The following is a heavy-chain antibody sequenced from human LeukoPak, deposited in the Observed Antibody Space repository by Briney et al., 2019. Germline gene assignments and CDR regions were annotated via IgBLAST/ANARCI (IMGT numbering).Heavy chain of an antibody. CDR2: IYYSGST. CDR3: ARVRRSVGAFDI. D-gene: IGHD3-3*01. V-gene: IGHV4-59*01. J-gene: IGHJ3*02. Sequence: SETLSLTCTVSGGSISSYYWSWIRQPPGKGLEWIGYIYYSGSTNYNPSLKSRVTISVDTSKNQFSLKLSSVTAADTVVYYCARVRRSVGAFDIWGQGTMVTVSS. CDR1: GGSISSYY.